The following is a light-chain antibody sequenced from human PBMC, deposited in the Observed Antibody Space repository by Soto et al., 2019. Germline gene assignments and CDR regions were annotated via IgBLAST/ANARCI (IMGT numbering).Light chain of an antibody. V-gene: IGLV1-44*01. CDR1: SSNIGSNT. J-gene: IGLJ2*01. CDR2: NNN. CDR3: AAWDDSLNGRV. Sequence: QSVLTQPPSASGTPGQRVTISCSGSSSNIGSNTVNWYQQLPGTAPKLLIYNNNQRPSGVPDRFSGSKSGTSASLAISGLQSEDEADYYCAAWDDSLNGRVFGGGTKVIVL.